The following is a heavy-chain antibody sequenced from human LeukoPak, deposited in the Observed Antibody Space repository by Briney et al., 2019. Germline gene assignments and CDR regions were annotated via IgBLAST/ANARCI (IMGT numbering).Heavy chain of an antibody. Sequence: PSETLSLTCTVSGGSISSSSYYWGWIRQPPGKGLEWIVTIYYSGSTYYNPSLKSRVTISVDTSKNQFSLKLSSVIAADTAVYYCARAVRDRGVILPWFDPWGQGTLVTVSS. CDR1: GGSISSSSYY. V-gene: IGHV4-39*07. D-gene: IGHD3-10*01. J-gene: IGHJ5*02. CDR3: ARAVRDRGVILPWFDP. CDR2: IYYSGST.